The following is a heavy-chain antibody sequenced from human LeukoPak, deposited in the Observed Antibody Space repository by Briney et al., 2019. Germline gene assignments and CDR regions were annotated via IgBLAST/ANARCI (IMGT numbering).Heavy chain of an antibody. CDR3: ARRGYGASRRYFDY. CDR1: GGSISSSLYC. CDR2: IYYSGSP. V-gene: IGHV4-39*01. D-gene: IGHD2-15*01. Sequence: SETLSLTCTVSGGSISSSLYCWGWIRQPPGKGLEWIGIIYYSGSPFYNPSLKSRVTISVDTSKNQFSLKLNSVTAADTAVYYCARRGYGASRRYFDYWGQGTLVTVSS. J-gene: IGHJ4*02.